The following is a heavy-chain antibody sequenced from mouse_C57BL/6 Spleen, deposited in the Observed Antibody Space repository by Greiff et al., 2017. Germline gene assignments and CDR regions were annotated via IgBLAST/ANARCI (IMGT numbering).Heavy chain of an antibody. CDR2: ISSGGSYT. CDR1: GFTFSSYG. D-gene: IGHD4-1*01. CDR3: ARQAGTWAMDY. V-gene: IGHV5-6*01. Sequence: DVHLVESGGDLVKPGGSLKLSCAASGFTFSSYGMSWVRQTPDKRLEWVATISSGGSYTYYPASVKGRFTISRDNAKNTLYLQMSSLKSEDTAMYYCARQAGTWAMDYWGQGTSVTVSS. J-gene: IGHJ4*01.